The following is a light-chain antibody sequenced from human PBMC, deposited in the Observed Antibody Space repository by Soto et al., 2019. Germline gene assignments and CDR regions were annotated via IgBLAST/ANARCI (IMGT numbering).Light chain of an antibody. CDR1: SSDVGTYNY. CDR3: TSFTGSSTRWV. Sequence: QSVLTQPASVSGSPGQSITISCTGSSSDVGTYNYVSWYQQYPGTAPKLMIYDVTDRPSGVSDRFSGSKSGNTASLTISGLQAEDEEDYYCTSFTGSSTRWVFGGGTKLTVL. J-gene: IGLJ3*02. V-gene: IGLV2-14*01. CDR2: DVT.